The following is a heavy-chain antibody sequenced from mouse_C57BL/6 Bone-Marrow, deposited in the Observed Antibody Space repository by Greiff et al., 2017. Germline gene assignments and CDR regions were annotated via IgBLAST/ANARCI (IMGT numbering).Heavy chain of an antibody. Sequence: EVKLQQSGPELVKPGASVKISCKASGYTFTDYYMNWVKQSHGKSLEWIGDINPNNGGTSYNQKFKGKATLTVDKSSSTAYMELRSLTSEDSAVYYWGRSGGCEGVFAYWGQGTLVTVSA. CDR2: INPNNGGT. CDR1: GYTFTDYY. V-gene: IGHV1-26*01. J-gene: IGHJ3*01. CDR3: GRSGGCEGVFAY. D-gene: IGHD3-1*01.